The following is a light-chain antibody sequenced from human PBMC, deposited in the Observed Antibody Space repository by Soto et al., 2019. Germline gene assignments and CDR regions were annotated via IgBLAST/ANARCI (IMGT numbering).Light chain of an antibody. CDR3: SSYADTNNLV. V-gene: IGLV2-8*01. J-gene: IGLJ2*01. Sequence: QSALTQPPSASGSPGQLVTISCTGTSSDVGGYNFVSWYQQHPGKAPKLMIYEVSERPSGVPDRFSGSKSGNTASLTVSGLQAEDEADYYCSSYADTNNLVFGGGTKLTVL. CDR1: SSDVGGYNF. CDR2: EVS.